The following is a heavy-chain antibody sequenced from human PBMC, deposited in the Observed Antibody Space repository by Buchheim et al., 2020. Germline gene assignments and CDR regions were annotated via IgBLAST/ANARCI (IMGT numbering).Heavy chain of an antibody. CDR3: ARFNYDILTGDYYFDY. V-gene: IGHV4-61*02. CDR1: GGSISSGSYY. D-gene: IGHD3-9*01. J-gene: IGHJ4*02. Sequence: QVQLQESGPGLVKPSQTLSLTCTVSGGSISSGSYYWSWIRQPAGKGLEWIGRIYTSGSTNYNPSLKSRVTISVDTHKHQFSLKLSSVTAADTAVYYCARFNYDILTGDYYFDYWGQGTL. CDR2: IYTSGST.